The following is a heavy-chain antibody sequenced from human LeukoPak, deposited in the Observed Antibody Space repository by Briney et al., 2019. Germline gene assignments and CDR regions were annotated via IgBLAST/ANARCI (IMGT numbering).Heavy chain of an antibody. J-gene: IGHJ5*02. CDR2: INPNSGGT. CDR3: ARDRKQQLVRGHWFDP. CDR1: GYTFTGYY. D-gene: IGHD6-13*01. V-gene: IGHV1-2*02. Sequence: ASVKVSCKASGYTFTGYYMHWVRQAPGQGLEWMGWINPNSGGTNYAQKFQGRVTMTRDTSISTAYMELSRLRSDDTAVYYCARDRKQQLVRGHWFDPWGQGTLVTVSS.